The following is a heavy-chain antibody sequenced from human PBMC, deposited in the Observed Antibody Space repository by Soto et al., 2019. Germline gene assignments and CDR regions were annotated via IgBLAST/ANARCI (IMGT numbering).Heavy chain of an antibody. J-gene: IGHJ4*02. CDR3: ARDRFTGPPHSYY. V-gene: IGHV1-46*01. Sequence: QVQLVQSGAEVKKPGASVKVSCKASGYTFTSYYMHWVRQAPGQGLEWMGIINPSGGSTSYAQKFQGRGTLTRDTSTSTVYMELSSLRSEDTAVYYCARDRFTGPPHSYYWGQGTLVTVSS. CDR1: GYTFTSYY. D-gene: IGHD3-16*01. CDR2: INPSGGST.